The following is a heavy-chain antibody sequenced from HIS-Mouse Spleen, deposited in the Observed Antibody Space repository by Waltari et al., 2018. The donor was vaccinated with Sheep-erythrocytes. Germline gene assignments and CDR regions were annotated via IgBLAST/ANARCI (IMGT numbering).Heavy chain of an antibody. D-gene: IGHD3-22*01. CDR3: ARLYYYDSSGYYFDY. Sequence: QLQLQESGPGLVKPSETLSLTCTVSGGSISSSSYYWGWIRQPPGKGLEWIGSIYYSGTTYYSPSLQSRVTIAVDTSKKPFSLKLSSVTAADTAVYYCARLYYYDSSGYYFDYWGQGTLVTVSS. CDR2: IYYSGTT. J-gene: IGHJ4*02. V-gene: IGHV4-39*01. CDR1: GGSISSSSYY.